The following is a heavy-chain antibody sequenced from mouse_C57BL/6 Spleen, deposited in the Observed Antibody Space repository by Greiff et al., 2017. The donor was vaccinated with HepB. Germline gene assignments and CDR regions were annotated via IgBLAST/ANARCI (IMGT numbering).Heavy chain of an antibody. D-gene: IGHD1-1*01. CDR2: IDPSDRYT. CDR1: GYTFTSYW. V-gene: IGHV1-50*01. CDR3: ARFMTTVVADYYAMDY. J-gene: IGHJ4*01. Sequence: QVQLQQPGAELVKPGASVKLSCKASGYTFTSYWMQWVKQRPGQGLEWIGEIDPSDRYTNYNQKFKGKATLTVDTSSSTAYMQLSSLTSEDSAVYYCARFMTTVVADYYAMDYWGQGTSVTVSS.